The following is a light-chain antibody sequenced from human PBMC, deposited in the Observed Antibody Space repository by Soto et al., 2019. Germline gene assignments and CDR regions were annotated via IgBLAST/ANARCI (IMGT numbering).Light chain of an antibody. V-gene: IGKV3-11*01. Sequence: EIVLTQSPGTLSLSPGERATLSCRASQSISSTYLAWYQQKPGQAPRLLIHDVYNRATGIPARFSGSGSGTDFTLTISSLEPEDFAVYYCQQRSNWPPITFGQGTRLEI. CDR3: QQRSNWPPIT. CDR1: QSISSTY. J-gene: IGKJ5*01. CDR2: DVY.